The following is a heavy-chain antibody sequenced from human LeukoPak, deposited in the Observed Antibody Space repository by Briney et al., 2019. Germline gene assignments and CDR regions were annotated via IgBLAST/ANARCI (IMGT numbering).Heavy chain of an antibody. CDR3: ARDVPSRITIFGVVIKRDYYYYYGMDV. J-gene: IGHJ6*02. Sequence: GASVKVSCKASGYTFTSYGISWVRQAPGQGLEWMGWISAYNGNTNYAQKLQGRVTMTTDTSTSTAYMELRSLRSDDTAVYYCARDVPSRITIFGVVIKRDYYYYYGMDVWGQGTTVTVSS. D-gene: IGHD3-3*01. V-gene: IGHV1-18*01. CDR1: GYTFTSYG. CDR2: ISAYNGNT.